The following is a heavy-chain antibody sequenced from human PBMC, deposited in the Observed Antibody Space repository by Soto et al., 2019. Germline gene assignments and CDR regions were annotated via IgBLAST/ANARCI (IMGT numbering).Heavy chain of an antibody. V-gene: IGHV3-30-3*01. CDR3: ARGRKGYCSSTSCYEPDYYYYGMDV. D-gene: IGHD2-2*01. J-gene: IGHJ6*02. CDR2: ISYDGSNK. Sequence: GGSLRLSCAASGFTFSSYAMHWVRQAPGKGLEWVAVISYDGSNKYYADSVKGRFTISRDNSKNTLYLQMNSLRAEDTAVYYCARGRKGYCSSTSCYEPDYYYYGMDVWGQGTTVTVSS. CDR1: GFTFSSYA.